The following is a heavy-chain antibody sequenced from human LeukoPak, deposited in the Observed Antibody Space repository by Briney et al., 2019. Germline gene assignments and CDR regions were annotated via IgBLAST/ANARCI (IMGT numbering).Heavy chain of an antibody. J-gene: IGHJ4*02. Sequence: PGGSLRLSCAASGFTFSSYEMNWVRQAPGKGLEWVSYISSSGSTIYYAASVKGRFTISRDNAKNSLYLQMNSLRAEDTAVYYCARDSWLRGYSYGYGGYWGQGTLVTVSS. CDR3: ARDSWLRGYSYGYGGY. CDR2: ISSSGSTI. CDR1: GFTFSSYE. V-gene: IGHV3-48*03. D-gene: IGHD5-18*01.